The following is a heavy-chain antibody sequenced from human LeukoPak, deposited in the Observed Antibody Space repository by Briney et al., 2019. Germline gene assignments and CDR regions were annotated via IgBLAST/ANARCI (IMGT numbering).Heavy chain of an antibody. CDR3: ARVSGYDWESFHDY. J-gene: IGHJ4*02. CDR1: GGSISSYY. CDR2: IHYTGST. Sequence: PSETLSLTCTVSGGSISSYYWSWIRQSPGKGLECIGYIHYTGSTNYNPSLKSRVTISVDTSKNQFSLRLSSVTAADTAVYYCARVSGYDWESFHDYWGQGILVTVSS. V-gene: IGHV4-59*01. D-gene: IGHD5-12*01.